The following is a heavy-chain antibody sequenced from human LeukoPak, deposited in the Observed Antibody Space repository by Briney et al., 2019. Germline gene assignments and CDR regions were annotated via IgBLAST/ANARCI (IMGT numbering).Heavy chain of an antibody. V-gene: IGHV3-9*01. CDR2: ISWNSGSI. D-gene: IGHD3-22*01. CDR3: ARNRVDGYSPHQDAFDI. Sequence: GGSLRLSCAASGFTFDDYAMHWVRQAPGKGLEWVSGISWNSGSIGYADSVKGRFTFSRDNAKNSLYLQMNSLRAEDTALYYCARNRVDGYSPHQDAFDIWGQGTMVTVSS. CDR1: GFTFDDYA. J-gene: IGHJ3*02.